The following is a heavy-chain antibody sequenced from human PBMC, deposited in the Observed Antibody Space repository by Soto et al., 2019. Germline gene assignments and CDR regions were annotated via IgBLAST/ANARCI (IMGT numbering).Heavy chain of an antibody. CDR1: GYTFTSYG. V-gene: IGHV1-18*01. CDR2: ISAYNGNT. Sequence: ASVKVSCKASGYTFTSYGISWVRQAPGQGIEWMGWISAYNGNTNYAQKLQGRVTITTDTSTSTAYMELRSLRADDTAVYYCARDQPYYYDSWNLDYWGQGTLVTVSS. J-gene: IGHJ4*02. CDR3: ARDQPYYYDSWNLDY. D-gene: IGHD3-10*01.